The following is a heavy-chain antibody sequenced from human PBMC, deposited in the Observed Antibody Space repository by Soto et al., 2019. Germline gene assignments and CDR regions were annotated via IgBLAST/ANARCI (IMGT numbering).Heavy chain of an antibody. CDR1: GASVNGYY. D-gene: IGHD3-3*01. CDR2: INHTGGT. CDR3: ANRITVFGLLIPPFDP. Sequence: ESLTLTCAGYGASVNGYYLNWIRQPPGKGLEWIGEINHTGGTHYNPSLKSLVTMSVDTSKNQFSLRLSSVTAADTAIYYCANRITVFGLLIPPFDPWGQGTQVTVYS. V-gene: IGHV4-34*01. J-gene: IGHJ5*02.